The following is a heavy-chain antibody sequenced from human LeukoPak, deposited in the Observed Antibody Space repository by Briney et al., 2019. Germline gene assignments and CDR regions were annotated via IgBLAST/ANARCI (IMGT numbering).Heavy chain of an antibody. CDR3: AREEVAAAGMLGY. CDR1: GGSISSSSYY. CDR2: IYYSGST. J-gene: IGHJ4*02. V-gene: IGHV4-39*02. Sequence: PSETLSLTCTVSGGSISSSSYYWGWIRQPPGKGLEWIGSIYYSGSTYYNPSLKSRVTISVDTSKNQFSLKLSSVTAADTAVYYCAREEVAAAGMLGYWGQGTLVTVSS. D-gene: IGHD6-13*01.